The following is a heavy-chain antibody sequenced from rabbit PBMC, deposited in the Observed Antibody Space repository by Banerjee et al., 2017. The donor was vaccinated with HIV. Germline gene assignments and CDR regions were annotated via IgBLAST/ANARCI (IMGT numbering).Heavy chain of an antibody. Sequence: QSLEESGGDLVKPGASLTLTCTASGFSFSSSYYMCWVRQAPGKGLEWIGCIYTGSSGSTYYASWAKGRFTISKTSSTTVTLQLNSLTAADTATYFCARAGYGGYGYSTYFNLWGPGTLVTVS. D-gene: IGHD6-1*01. CDR2: IYTGSSGST. CDR1: GFSFSSSYY. J-gene: IGHJ4*01. CDR3: ARAGYGGYGYSTYFNL. V-gene: IGHV1S40*01.